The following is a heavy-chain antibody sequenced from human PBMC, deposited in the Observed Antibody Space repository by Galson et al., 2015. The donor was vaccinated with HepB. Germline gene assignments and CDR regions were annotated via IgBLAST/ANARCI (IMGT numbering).Heavy chain of an antibody. V-gene: IGHV3-30*04. CDR2: ISNDGSNR. CDR1: GFTFSGYA. CDR3: ASHIY. Sequence: SLRLSCAASGFTFSGYAMHWVRQAPGKGLEWVAVISNDGSNRYYADSVKGRFTISRDNSKNTLYMQMNSPRAEDTAVYYCASHIYWGQGTLVTVSP. J-gene: IGHJ4*02.